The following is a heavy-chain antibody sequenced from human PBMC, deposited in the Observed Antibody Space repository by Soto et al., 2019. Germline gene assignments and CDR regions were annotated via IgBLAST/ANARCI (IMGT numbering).Heavy chain of an antibody. CDR1: GYTFTIYG. D-gene: IGHD6-13*01. J-gene: IGHJ3*02. V-gene: IGHV1-18*01. CDR3: ARGDSSSWSPSLDDAFDI. CDR2: ISAYNGNT. Sequence: ASVKVSCKASGYTFTIYGISWVRQAPGQGLEWMGWISAYNGNTNYAQKLQGRVTMTTDTSTSTAYMELRSLRSDDTAVYYCARGDSSSWSPSLDDAFDIWGQGTMVTVSS.